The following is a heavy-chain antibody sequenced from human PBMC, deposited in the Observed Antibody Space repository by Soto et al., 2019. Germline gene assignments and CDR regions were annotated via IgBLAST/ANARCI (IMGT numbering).Heavy chain of an antibody. D-gene: IGHD2-2*01. Sequence: QPGGSLRLSCAASGFTFSSYAMSWVRQAPGKGLEWVSAISGSGGSTYYADSVKGRFTISRDNSKNTLYLQMNSLRAEDTAVYYCAKDEDIVVVPAIPSNFDYWGQGTLVTVSS. CDR3: AKDEDIVVVPAIPSNFDY. V-gene: IGHV3-23*01. CDR2: ISGSGGST. J-gene: IGHJ4*02. CDR1: GFTFSSYA.